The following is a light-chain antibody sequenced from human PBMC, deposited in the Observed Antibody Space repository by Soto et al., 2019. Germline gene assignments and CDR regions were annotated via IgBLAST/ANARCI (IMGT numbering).Light chain of an antibody. V-gene: IGLV2-11*01. CDR3: SSYAGNYIYV. CDR1: SGYIGPYDH. J-gene: IGLJ1*01. Sequence: QSVLTQPRSVSGSPGQSVTISCTRTSGYIGPYDHVAWYQQHPGKAPKLIIFAVSKRPSGVPDRFSGSKSGNTASLTISGLQAEDEADYYCSSYAGNYIYVFATGTKVTVL. CDR2: AVS.